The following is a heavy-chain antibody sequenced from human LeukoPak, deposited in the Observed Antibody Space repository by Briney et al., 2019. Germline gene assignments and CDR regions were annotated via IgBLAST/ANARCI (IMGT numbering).Heavy chain of an antibody. V-gene: IGHV3-23*01. D-gene: IGHD6-6*01. CDR3: AKGLLIKKVSVYGMDV. CDR2: ISNNGGYT. J-gene: IGHJ6*02. Sequence: GGSLRLSCAASGFTFSSSAMSWVRQAPGKGLEWVSAISNNGGYTYYADSVQGRFTISRDNSKSTLCLQMNSLRAEDTAVYYCAKGLLIKKVSVYGMDVWGQGTTVTVSS. CDR1: GFTFSSSA.